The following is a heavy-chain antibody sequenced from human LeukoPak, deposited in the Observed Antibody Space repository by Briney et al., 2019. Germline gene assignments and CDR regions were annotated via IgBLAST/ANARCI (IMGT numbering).Heavy chain of an antibody. CDR1: GIIFGTFG. V-gene: IGHV3-30*02. D-gene: IGHD3-3*01. CDR2: IRYDGSKT. Sequence: PGGSLRLSCAASGIIFGTFGMHWVRQAPGKGLEWVAFIRYDGSKTYYADSVKGRFTISRDNSKNTLYLQMNSLRVEDTAVYYCARGHYYDFWSGYFFPAANWFDPWGQGTLVTVSS. J-gene: IGHJ5*02. CDR3: ARGHYYDFWSGYFFPAANWFDP.